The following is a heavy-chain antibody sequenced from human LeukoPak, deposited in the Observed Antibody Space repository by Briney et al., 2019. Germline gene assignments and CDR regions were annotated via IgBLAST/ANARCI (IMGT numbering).Heavy chain of an antibody. CDR2: IYSGGST. J-gene: IGHJ4*02. D-gene: IGHD5-12*01. CDR1: GFTVSSNY. Sequence: PGGSLRLSCAASGFTVSSNYMSWVRQAPGKGLEWVSVIYSGGSTYYADSVKGRFTISRDNSKNTLYLQMNSLRAEDTAVYYCARVASGYCGYVAFYFDYWGQGTLVTVSS. CDR3: ARVASGYCGYVAFYFDY. V-gene: IGHV3-66*01.